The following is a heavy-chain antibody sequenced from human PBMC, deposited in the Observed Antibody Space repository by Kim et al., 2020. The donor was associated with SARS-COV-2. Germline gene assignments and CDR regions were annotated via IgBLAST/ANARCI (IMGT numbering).Heavy chain of an antibody. Sequence: QKFQGRVTITADKSTSTAYMELSSLRSEDTAVYYCARETDDYYYYYGMDVWGQGTTVTVSS. J-gene: IGHJ6*02. CDR3: ARETDDYYYYYGMDV. V-gene: IGHV1-69*04.